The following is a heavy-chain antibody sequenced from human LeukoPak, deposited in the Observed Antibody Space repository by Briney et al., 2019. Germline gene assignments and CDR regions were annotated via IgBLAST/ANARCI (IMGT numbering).Heavy chain of an antibody. Sequence: PGGSLRLSCAASGFTFSSYAMHWVRQAPGKGLEGVAVISYDGSRKDYADSVKGRFTISRDNSKHTLYVQMNSLRAEDTAVSCCXXXNIGRXXVAGPTYNWFDPWGQGTLVTVSS. CDR1: GFTFSSYA. CDR2: ISYDGSRK. D-gene: IGHD6-19*01. CDR3: XXXNIGRXXVAGPTYNWFDP. V-gene: IGHV3-30-3*01. J-gene: IGHJ5*02.